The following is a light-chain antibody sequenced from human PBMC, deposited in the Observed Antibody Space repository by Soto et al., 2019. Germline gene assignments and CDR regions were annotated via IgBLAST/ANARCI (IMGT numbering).Light chain of an antibody. V-gene: IGLV1-51*01. CDR3: ATWDSSLNVVL. CDR1: TSNIGSHY. Sequence: QSVLTQPPSVSAAPGEKVTMSCSGSTSNIGSHYVSWYQQFPRTAPKLLIYDDDRRPSGMPDRFSGSKSGTSATLGITGLQTGDEADYYCATWDSSLNVVLFGGGTKVTVL. J-gene: IGLJ2*01. CDR2: DDD.